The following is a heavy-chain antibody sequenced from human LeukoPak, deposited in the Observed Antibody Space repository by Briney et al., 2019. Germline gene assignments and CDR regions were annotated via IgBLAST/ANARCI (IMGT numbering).Heavy chain of an antibody. CDR2: IKSKTDGGTT. CDR3: TTWVGMVNDDAFDI. J-gene: IGHJ3*02. V-gene: IGHV3-15*07. Sequence: GGSLRLSCAASGFTFSKDWMNWVRQAPGKGLEWVGRIKSKTDGGTTDYAAPVKGRFTISRDDSKNTLYLQMNSLKTEDTAVYYCTTWVGMVNDDAFDIWGQGTMVTVSS. CDR1: GFTFSKDW. D-gene: IGHD2-21*01.